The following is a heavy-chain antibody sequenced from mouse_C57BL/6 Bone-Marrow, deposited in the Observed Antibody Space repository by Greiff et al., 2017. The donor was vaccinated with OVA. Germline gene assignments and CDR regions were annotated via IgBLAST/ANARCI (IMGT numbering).Heavy chain of an antibody. CDR3: AREGYRDMDY. CDR2: INPYNGGT. CDR1: GYTFTDYY. J-gene: IGHJ4*01. V-gene: IGHV1-19*01. Sequence: VQLQQSGPVLVKPGASVKMSCKASGYTFTDYYMNWVKQSHGKSLEWIGVINPYNGGTSYNQKFKGKATLTVDKSSSTAYMELNSLTSEDSAVYYCAREGYRDMDYWGQGTSVTVSS. D-gene: IGHD2-14*01.